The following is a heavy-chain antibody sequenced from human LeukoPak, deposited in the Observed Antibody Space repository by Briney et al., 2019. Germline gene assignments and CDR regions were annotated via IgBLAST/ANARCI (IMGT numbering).Heavy chain of an antibody. CDR2: ISWNSGSI. V-gene: IGHV3-9*01. Sequence: PGRSLRLSCAASGFTFDDYAMHWVRQAPGKGLEWVSGISWNSGSIGYADSVKGRFTISRDNAKNSLYLQMNSLRAEDTALYYCAKDIISGYCSSTSCCGRSGRFDYWGQGTLVTVSS. CDR3: AKDIISGYCSSTSCCGRSGRFDY. J-gene: IGHJ4*02. CDR1: GFTFDDYA. D-gene: IGHD2-2*03.